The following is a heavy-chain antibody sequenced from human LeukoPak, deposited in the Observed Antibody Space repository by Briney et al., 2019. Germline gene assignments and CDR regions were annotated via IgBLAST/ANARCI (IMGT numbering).Heavy chain of an antibody. V-gene: IGHV1-18*01. Sequence: GASVKVSCTASGGTFSSYGISWVRQAPGQGLEWMGWISAYNGNTNYAQKFQGRVTMTTDTSTTTAYMELRSLRSDDTAVYYCAREQGGYSGSADYWGQGTLVTVSS. CDR3: AREQGGYSGSADY. D-gene: IGHD5-12*01. CDR1: GGTFSSYG. CDR2: ISAYNGNT. J-gene: IGHJ4*02.